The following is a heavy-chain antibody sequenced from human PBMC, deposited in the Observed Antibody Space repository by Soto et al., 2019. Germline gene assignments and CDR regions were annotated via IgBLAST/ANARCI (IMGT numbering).Heavy chain of an antibody. CDR2: IYYSGTT. CDR1: GDSISSGGYY. CDR3: SREWSSIAAAGTEGDY. Sequence: SETLSLTCTVSGDSISSGGYYWSWIRHHPGTGLEWIGYIYYSGTTYYNQSLESRVTISADMSENQFSLKVNSVTVADTAVYYCSREWSSIAAAGTEGDYWGQGTLVTVSS. D-gene: IGHD6-13*01. V-gene: IGHV4-31*03. J-gene: IGHJ4*02.